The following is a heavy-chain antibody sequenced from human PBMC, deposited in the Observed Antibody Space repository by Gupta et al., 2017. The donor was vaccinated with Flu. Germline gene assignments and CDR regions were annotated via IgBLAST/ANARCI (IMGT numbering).Heavy chain of an antibody. D-gene: IGHD6-19*01. CDR1: GFTFSSYS. J-gene: IGHJ4*02. V-gene: IGHV3-21*01. CDR2: ISSSSSYI. Sequence: AASGFTFSSYSMNWVRQAPGKGLEWVSSISSSSSYIYYADSVKGRFTISRDNAKNSLYLQMNSLRAEDTAVYYCASRIAVAGSHKDTTDYWGQGTLVTVSS. CDR3: ASRIAVAGSHKDTTDY.